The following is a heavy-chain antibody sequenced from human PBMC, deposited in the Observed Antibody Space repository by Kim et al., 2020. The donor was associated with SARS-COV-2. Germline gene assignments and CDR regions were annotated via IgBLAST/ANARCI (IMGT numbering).Heavy chain of an antibody. V-gene: IGHV3-23*01. CDR3: AKVKRSVVPAATRYYFDY. D-gene: IGHD2-2*01. J-gene: IGHJ4*02. Sequence: KGRFTISRDNSKNTLYLQMNSLRAEDTAVYYCAKVKRSVVPAATRYYFDYWGQGTLVTVSS.